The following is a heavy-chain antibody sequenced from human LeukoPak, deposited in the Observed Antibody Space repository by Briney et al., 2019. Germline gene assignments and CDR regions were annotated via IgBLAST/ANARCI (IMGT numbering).Heavy chain of an antibody. CDR3: ARRRVYYDFWSGYYEAFDY. CDR1: GGTFSSYA. CDR2: IIPIFGTA. V-gene: IGHV1-69*05. Sequence: SVKVSCKASGGTFSSYAISWVRQAPGQGLEWMGGIIPIFGTANYAQKFQGRVTITTDESTSTAYMELSSLRSDDTAVYYCARRRVYYDFWSGYYEAFDYWGQGTLVTVSS. D-gene: IGHD3-3*01. J-gene: IGHJ4*02.